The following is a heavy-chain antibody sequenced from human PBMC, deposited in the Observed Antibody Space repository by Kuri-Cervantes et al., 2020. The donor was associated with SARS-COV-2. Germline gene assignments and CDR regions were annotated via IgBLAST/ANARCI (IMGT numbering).Heavy chain of an antibody. CDR1: GGSISSGSYY. CDR3: ARVGEWTTVTSYYFDY. J-gene: IGHJ4*02. CDR2: IYYSGST. Sequence: GSLRLSCTASGGSISSGSYYWSWIRQPAGKGLEWIGSIYYSGSTYYNPSLKSRVTISVDTSKNQFSLKLSSVTAADTAVYYCARVGEWTTVTSYYFDYWGQGTLVTVSS. D-gene: IGHD4-17*01. V-gene: IGHV4-39*07.